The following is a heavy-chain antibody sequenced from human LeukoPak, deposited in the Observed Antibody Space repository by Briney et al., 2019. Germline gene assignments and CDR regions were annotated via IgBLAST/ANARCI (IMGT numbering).Heavy chain of an antibody. CDR3: ARRGSGWFDYYYGTDV. CDR2: ISGSGGST. D-gene: IGHD6-19*01. V-gene: IGHV3-23*01. Sequence: GGSLRLSCAASGFTFSSYAMSWVRQAPGKGLEWVSAISGSGGSTYYADSVKGRFTISRDNSKNTLYLQMNSLRAEDTAVYYCARRGSGWFDYYYGTDVWGQGTTVTVSS. J-gene: IGHJ6*02. CDR1: GFTFSSYA.